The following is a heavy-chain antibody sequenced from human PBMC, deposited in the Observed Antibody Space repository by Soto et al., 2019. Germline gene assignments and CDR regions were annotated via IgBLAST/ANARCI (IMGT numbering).Heavy chain of an antibody. CDR3: ARECSSTSCQGGMDV. CDR2: INAGNGNT. CDR1: GYTFTGYY. Sequence: ASVKVSCKASGYTFTGYYMHWVRQAPGQRLEWMGWINAGNGNTKYSQKFQGRVTITRDTSASTAYMELSSLRSEDTDVYYCARECSSTSCQGGMDVWGQGTKVTVS. V-gene: IGHV1-3*01. D-gene: IGHD2-2*01. J-gene: IGHJ6*02.